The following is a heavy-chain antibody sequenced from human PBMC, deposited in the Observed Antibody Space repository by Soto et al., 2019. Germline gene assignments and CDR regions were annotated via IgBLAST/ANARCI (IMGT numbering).Heavy chain of an antibody. J-gene: IGHJ1*01. V-gene: IGHV5-51*01. CDR3: AIQAYYGYGPYLPAY. CDR2: IYPGDSDA. CDR1: GYNFISYL. Sequence: GEALKISGKASGYNFISYLVAWVRQVPGKGLEWMGIIYPGDSDATYSPSFEGQVTFSVDKSITTAYLQWISLKASDTAMYYCAIQAYYGYGPYLPAYSGQRTTVPVSS. D-gene: IGHD1-26*01.